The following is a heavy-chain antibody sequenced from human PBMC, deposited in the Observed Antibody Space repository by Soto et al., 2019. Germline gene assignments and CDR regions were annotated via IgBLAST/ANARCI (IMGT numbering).Heavy chain of an antibody. J-gene: IGHJ5*02. CDR3: SRDKPNCSSTSCYRNIWFDP. V-gene: IGHV1-18*01. D-gene: IGHD2-2*02. CDR1: GYTFTSYG. Sequence: ASVKVSCKASGYTFTSYGISWVRQAPGQGLEWMGWISAYNGNTNYAQKLQGRVTMTTDTSTSTAYMELRSLRSDDAAVYYCSRDKPNCSSTSCYRNIWFDPWGQGTLVTVSS. CDR2: ISAYNGNT.